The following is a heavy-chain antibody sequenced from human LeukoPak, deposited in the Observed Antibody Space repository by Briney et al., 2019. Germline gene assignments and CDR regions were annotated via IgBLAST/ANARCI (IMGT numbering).Heavy chain of an antibody. J-gene: IGHJ4*02. V-gene: IGHV3-23*01. CDR1: GFTFTNYA. D-gene: IGHD6-13*01. CDR3: ARTIAEAARFDY. CDR2: IYFSGGDT. Sequence: GGSLRLSCAASGFTFTNYAMSWVRQAPGKGLEWVSTIYFSGGDTYSADSVKGRFTISRDNAKNSLYLQMNSLRAEDTAVYYCARTIAEAARFDYWGQGTLVTVSS.